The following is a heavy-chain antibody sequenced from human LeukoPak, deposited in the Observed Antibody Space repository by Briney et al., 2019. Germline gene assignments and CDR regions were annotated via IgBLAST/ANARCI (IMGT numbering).Heavy chain of an antibody. CDR1: GFTFSSYA. J-gene: IGHJ4*02. Sequence: QTGRSLRLSCAASGFTFSSYAMHWVRQAPGKGLEWVAVISYDGSNKYYADSVKGRFTISRDNAKNSLYLQMNSLRAEDTAVYYCARERRGYSGYDSVRGDYWGQGTLVTVSS. V-gene: IGHV3-30*04. CDR3: ARERRGYSGYDSVRGDY. D-gene: IGHD5-12*01. CDR2: ISYDGSNK.